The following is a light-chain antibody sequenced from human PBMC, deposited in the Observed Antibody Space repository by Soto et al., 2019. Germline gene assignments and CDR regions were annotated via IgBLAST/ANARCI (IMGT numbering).Light chain of an antibody. CDR3: QQYGNSIPIT. V-gene: IGKV3-20*01. Sequence: EIVLTQSPATMSLSPGERATLSCRSIQIVSGKYLAWYHQKPGQAPRLLIYGAFSRATGIPDRFSGSGSGTDFTLTISRLEPEDFAVYYCQQYGNSIPITFGQGTRLEI. J-gene: IGKJ5*01. CDR1: QIVSGKY. CDR2: GAF.